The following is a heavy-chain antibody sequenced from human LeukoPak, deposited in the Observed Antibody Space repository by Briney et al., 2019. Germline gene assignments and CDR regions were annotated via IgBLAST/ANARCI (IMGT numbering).Heavy chain of an antibody. Sequence: VASVKVSCKASGYTFTGYYMHWVRQAPGQGLEWMGWINPNSGGTNYAQKFQGRVTMTRDTSISTAYMELSRLRSDDTAVYYCAREKRGIVVVPAAILGYAFDIWGQGTMVTVSS. CDR2: INPNSGGT. V-gene: IGHV1-2*02. CDR3: AREKRGIVVVPAAILGYAFDI. D-gene: IGHD2-2*02. J-gene: IGHJ3*02. CDR1: GYTFTGYY.